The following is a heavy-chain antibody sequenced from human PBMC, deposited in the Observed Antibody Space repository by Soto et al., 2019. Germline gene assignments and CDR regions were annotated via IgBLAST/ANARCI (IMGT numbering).Heavy chain of an antibody. CDR2: INHSGST. J-gene: IGHJ6*02. D-gene: IGHD2-2*01. CDR1: GGSFSGYY. CDR3: ARGPRYCSSTSCDPAYGMDV. V-gene: IGHV4-34*01. Sequence: QVQLQQWGAGLLKPSETLSLTCAVYGGSFSGYYWSWIRQPPGKGLEWIGEINHSGSTNYNPSLKRRVTISVDTSKNHFSLKLSSVTAADTAVYYCARGPRYCSSTSCDPAYGMDVWGQGTTVTVSS.